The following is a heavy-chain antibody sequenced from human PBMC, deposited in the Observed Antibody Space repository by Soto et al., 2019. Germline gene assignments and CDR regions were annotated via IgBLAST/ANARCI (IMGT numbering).Heavy chain of an antibody. V-gene: IGHV4-30-4*01. J-gene: IGHJ6*02. D-gene: IGHD5-18*01. CDR2: IYYSGST. CDR3: ARGGSGYSYGFGSVYYYGMDV. CDR1: GGSISSGDYY. Sequence: SETLCLTCTVSGGSISSGDYYWSWIRQPPGKGLEWIGYIYYSGSTYYNPSLKSRVTISVDTSKNQFSLKLSSVTAADTAVYYCARGGSGYSYGFGSVYYYGMDVWGQGTTVTVSS.